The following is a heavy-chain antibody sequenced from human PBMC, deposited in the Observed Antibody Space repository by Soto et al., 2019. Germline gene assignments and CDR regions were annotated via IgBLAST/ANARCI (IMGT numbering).Heavy chain of an antibody. D-gene: IGHD5-18*01. CDR2: IIPIFGTA. J-gene: IGHJ4*02. CDR1: GGTFSSYA. V-gene: IGHV1-69*13. CDR3: VLQLWPQGQVDY. Sequence: ASVKVSCKASGGTFSSYAISWVRQAPGQGLEWMGGIIPIFGTANYAQKFQGRVTITADESTSTAYMELSSLRSEDTAVYYCVLQLWPQGQVDYWGQGTLVTVSS.